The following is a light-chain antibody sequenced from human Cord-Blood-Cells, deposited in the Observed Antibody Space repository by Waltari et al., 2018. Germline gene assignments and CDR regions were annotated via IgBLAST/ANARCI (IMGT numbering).Light chain of an antibody. V-gene: IGKV1-8*01. CDR3: QQYYSYPLT. J-gene: IGKJ4*01. CDR2: AAS. CDR1: QGISSY. Sequence: IQMTQSPSSLSASVGDRVTITCRASQGISSYLAWYQQKPGKAPKLLIYAASTLQSGVPSRFSGSGSGTDFTLTISCLQSEDFATYYCQQYYSYPLTFGGGTKVEIK.